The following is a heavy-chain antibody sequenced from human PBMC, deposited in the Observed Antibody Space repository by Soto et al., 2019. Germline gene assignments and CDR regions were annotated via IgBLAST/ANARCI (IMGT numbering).Heavy chain of an antibody. V-gene: IGHV1-18*01. D-gene: IGHD3-22*01. J-gene: IGHJ5*02. CDR1: GYTFTTYG. Sequence: QIQLLQSGAEVKRPGTSVKVSCQASGYTFTTYGIIWVRQAPGQGLEWMGWINPNSGHTNYAQNLQDRATMTTDTSTNTAYMELRSPRSDDTAVYFCARGQVVNFDNWFDPWGQGTLVTVSS. CDR2: INPNSGHT. CDR3: ARGQVVNFDNWFDP.